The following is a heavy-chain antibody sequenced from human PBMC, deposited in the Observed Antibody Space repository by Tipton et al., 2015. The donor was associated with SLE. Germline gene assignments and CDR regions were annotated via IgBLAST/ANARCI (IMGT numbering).Heavy chain of an antibody. CDR3: ARAKGLRDFDYCFYY. Sequence: GSLRLSCAASGFTVSSNYMSWVRQAPGKGLEWVSVIYSGGSTYYADSVKGRFTISRDNSKNTLYLQMNSLRAEDTAVYYCARAKGLRDFDYCFYYWGQRALVTVSS. CDR1: GFTVSSNY. J-gene: IGHJ4*02. D-gene: IGHD3-9*01. V-gene: IGHV3-53*05. CDR2: IYSGGST.